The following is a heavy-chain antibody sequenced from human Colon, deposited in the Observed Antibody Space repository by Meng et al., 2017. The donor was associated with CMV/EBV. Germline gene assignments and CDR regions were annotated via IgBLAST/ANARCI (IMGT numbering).Heavy chain of an antibody. Sequence: QVQVRASGPGLVRPAEPLSLTCTVSGASITSYYWSWIRQPAGKGLEWIGRVYISGNTNYNPSLKSRVTMSIDTSKNQLSLNIRSVTAADTAVYYCARDSNLSGLAYWGQGTLVTVSS. CDR2: VYISGNT. V-gene: IGHV4-4*07. CDR3: ARDSNLSGLAY. CDR1: GASITSYY. J-gene: IGHJ4*02. D-gene: IGHD3-10*01.